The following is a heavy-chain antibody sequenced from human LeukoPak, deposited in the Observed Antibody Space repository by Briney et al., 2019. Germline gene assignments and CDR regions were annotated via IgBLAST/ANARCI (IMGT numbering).Heavy chain of an antibody. CDR3: VRDQGGAVSY. CDR2: INWNGGST. V-gene: IGHV3-20*04. CDR1: GFTFDDYG. D-gene: IGHD3-16*01. J-gene: IGHJ4*02. Sequence: GGSLRLSCAASGFTFDDYGMIWVRQAPGKGLEWVSGINWNGGSTGYADSMKGRFIISRDNAKSSLFLQMNSLRAEDTSVYYCVRDQGGAVSYWGQGTLVTVSS.